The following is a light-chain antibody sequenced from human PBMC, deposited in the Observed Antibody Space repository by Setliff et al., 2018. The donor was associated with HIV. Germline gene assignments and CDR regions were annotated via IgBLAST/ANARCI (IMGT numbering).Light chain of an antibody. J-gene: IGLJ1*01. CDR1: SGDVGRYNL. Sequence: LTQPASVSGSPGQSITISCTGTSGDVGRYNLVSWYQQQPGKPPKLMIYQATRRPSGVSNRFSGSKSGNVASLTISGLQAEDEADYYCCSNTGSNTFVFGTGTKVTVL. CDR3: CSNTGSNTFV. V-gene: IGLV2-23*01. CDR2: QAT.